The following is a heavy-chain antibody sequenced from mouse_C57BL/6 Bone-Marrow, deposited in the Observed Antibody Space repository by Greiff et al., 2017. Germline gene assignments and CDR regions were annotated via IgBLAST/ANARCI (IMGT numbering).Heavy chain of an antibody. D-gene: IGHD1-1*01. CDR3: ARDNYYYGSSPAWFAY. J-gene: IGHJ3*01. CDR1: GYTFTSYW. V-gene: IGHV1-50*01. CDR2: IDPSDSYT. Sequence: QVQLQQPGAELVTPGASVKLSCKASGYTFTSYWMQWVKQRPGQGLEWIGEIDPSDSYTNYNQKFKGKATLTVDTSSSTAYMQLSSLTSEDSAVYYCARDNYYYGSSPAWFAYWGQGTLVTVSA.